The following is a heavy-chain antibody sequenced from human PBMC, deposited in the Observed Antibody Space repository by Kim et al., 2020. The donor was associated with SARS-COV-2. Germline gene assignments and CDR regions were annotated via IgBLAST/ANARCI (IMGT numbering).Heavy chain of an antibody. J-gene: IGHJ6*03. CDR2: INHSGST. D-gene: IGHD2-2*02. Sequence: SETLSLTCAVYGGSFSGYYWSWIRQPPGKGLEWIGEINHSGSTNYNPSLKSRVTISVDTSKNQFSLKLSSVTAADTAVYYCAREQRGYCSSTSCYRYYYYYMDVWGKGTTVTVSS. V-gene: IGHV4-34*01. CDR1: GGSFSGYY. CDR3: AREQRGYCSSTSCYRYYYYYMDV.